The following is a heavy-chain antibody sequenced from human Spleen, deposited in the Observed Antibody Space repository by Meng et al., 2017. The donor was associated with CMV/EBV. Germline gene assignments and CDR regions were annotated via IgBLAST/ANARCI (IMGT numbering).Heavy chain of an antibody. J-gene: IGHJ2*01. CDR2: VKQDGSEK. Sequence: GESLKISCAASGFTFSSYWMSWVRQAPGKGLEWVANVKQDGSEKYYVDSVKGRFTISRDNAKNSLYLQMNSLRAEDTAVYYCARDSIVVVPAAIGYFDLWGRGTLVTVSS. D-gene: IGHD2-2*01. CDR3: ARDSIVVVPAAIGYFDL. V-gene: IGHV3-7*01. CDR1: GFTFSSYW.